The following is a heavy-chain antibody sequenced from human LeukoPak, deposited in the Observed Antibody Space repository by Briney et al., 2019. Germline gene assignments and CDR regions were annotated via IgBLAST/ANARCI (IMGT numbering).Heavy chain of an antibody. V-gene: IGHV4-4*07. J-gene: IGHJ4*02. CDR2: IYTSGST. D-gene: IGHD3-10*01. CDR1: GGSISSYY. CDR3: ARVLLLWFGELSLYFDY. Sequence: SETLSLTCTVSGGSISSYYWSWIRQPAGKGLEWIGRIYTSGSTNYNPSLKSRVTISVDTSKNQFSLKLSSVTAADTAVYYCARVLLLWFGELSLYFDYWGQGTLVTVSS.